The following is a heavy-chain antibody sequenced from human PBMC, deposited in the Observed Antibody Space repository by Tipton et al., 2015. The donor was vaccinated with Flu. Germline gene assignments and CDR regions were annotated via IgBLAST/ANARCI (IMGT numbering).Heavy chain of an antibody. D-gene: IGHD1-26*01. V-gene: IGHV4-4*07. J-gene: IGHJ1*01. CDR3: AKSGSYLEYLQH. Sequence: TLSLTCTVSGGSISSYYWSWIRQPAGKGLEWIGRIYTSGCTNYNPPHKSRVTMSVDTSKNQFSLKLTSVSAADTAVYYCAKSGSYLEYLQHWGQGTLVTVSS. CDR2: IYTSGCT. CDR1: GGSISSYY.